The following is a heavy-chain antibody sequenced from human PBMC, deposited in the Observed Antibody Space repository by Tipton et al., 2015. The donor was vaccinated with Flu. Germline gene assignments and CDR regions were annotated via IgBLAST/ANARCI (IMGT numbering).Heavy chain of an antibody. V-gene: IGHV4-30-2*01. CDR2: IYHSGST. Sequence: TLSLTCAVSGGSINSNNYSWNWIRQPPGKGLEWIGYIYHSGSTYYNPSLKSRVTISVDRSKNQFSLKLSSVTAADTAIYYCARESPPDVWDQGP. CDR3: ARESPPDV. J-gene: IGHJ6*02. CDR1: GGSINSNNYS.